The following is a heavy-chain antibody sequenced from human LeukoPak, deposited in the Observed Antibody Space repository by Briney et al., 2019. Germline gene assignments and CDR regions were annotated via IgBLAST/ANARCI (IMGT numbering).Heavy chain of an antibody. Sequence: GGSLRLSRAASGFSISSHFMTWVRQAPGKGLEWVSVIYTGGITHYADSVAGRFTISRDNSKNTLYLQMNSLRVEDTAVYYCARDQVTSGGGLDYWGQGTLVTVSS. J-gene: IGHJ4*02. CDR2: IYTGGIT. D-gene: IGHD3-16*01. V-gene: IGHV3-53*01. CDR1: GFSISSHF. CDR3: ARDQVTSGGGLDY.